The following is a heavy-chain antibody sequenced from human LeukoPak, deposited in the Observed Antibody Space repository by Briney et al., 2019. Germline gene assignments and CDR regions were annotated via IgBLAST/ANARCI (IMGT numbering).Heavy chain of an antibody. CDR1: GGSISSYY. J-gene: IGHJ4*02. CDR3: ARGPPYPTDY. V-gene: IGHV4-59*01. Sequence: SETLSLTCTVSGGSISSYYWSWIRQPPGKGLEWIGYIHYSGSTNYNPSLKSRVTISVDTSKNQFSLKLSSVTAADTAVYYCARGPPYPTDYWGQGTLVTVSS. CDR2: IHYSGST.